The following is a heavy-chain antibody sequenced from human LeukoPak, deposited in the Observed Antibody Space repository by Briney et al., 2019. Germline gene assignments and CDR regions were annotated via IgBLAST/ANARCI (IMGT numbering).Heavy chain of an antibody. CDR2: IWYDGSNK. CDR3: ARGYYDSSGYAPPNY. J-gene: IGHJ4*02. Sequence: GGSLRLSCAASGFTFSSYGMHWVRQAPGKGLEGVAVIWYDGSNKYYADSVKGRFTISRDNSKNTLYLQMNSLRAEDTAVYYCARGYYDSSGYAPPNYWGQGTLVTVSS. D-gene: IGHD3-22*01. V-gene: IGHV3-33*01. CDR1: GFTFSSYG.